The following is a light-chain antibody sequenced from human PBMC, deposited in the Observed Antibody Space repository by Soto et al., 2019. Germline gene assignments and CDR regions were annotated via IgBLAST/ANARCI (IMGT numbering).Light chain of an antibody. CDR3: CSYAGNSEV. Sequence: QSALTQPASVSGSPGQSITIPCTGTSGDVGSYNLVSWYQQHPGKAPKLLIYEVTERHSGVSNRFSGSKSGSTASLTISGLQPDDEADYHCCSYAGNSEVFGTGTKVTVL. CDR2: EVT. CDR1: SGDVGSYNL. J-gene: IGLJ1*01. V-gene: IGLV2-23*02.